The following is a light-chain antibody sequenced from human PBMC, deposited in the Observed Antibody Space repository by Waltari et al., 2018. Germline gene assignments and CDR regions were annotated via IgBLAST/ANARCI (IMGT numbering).Light chain of an antibody. Sequence: QSALTQPRSVSGSPGQSVTISCTGTSSDVGGYDSVSWYQQHPGKAPKLMIYDVTKRAAVGPDLLSGSKSGNTAFLTISGRQGEDEADYYCCSFAGSPPYVFGTGTKVTVL. CDR3: CSFAGSPPYV. CDR1: SSDVGGYDS. J-gene: IGLJ1*01. CDR2: DVT. V-gene: IGLV2-11*01.